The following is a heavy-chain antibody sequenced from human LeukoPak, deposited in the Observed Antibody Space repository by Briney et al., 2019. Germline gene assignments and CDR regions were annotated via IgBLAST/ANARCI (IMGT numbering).Heavy chain of an antibody. Sequence: SETLSLTCTVSGGSFSSHYWSWIRQPAGKGPEWIGRIYTSGSTNYNPSLKSRVTMSVDTSKNQFSLKLSSVTAADTAVYYCARDSYYYGSGTPFDYWGQGTLVTVSS. J-gene: IGHJ4*02. V-gene: IGHV4-4*07. CDR2: IYTSGST. D-gene: IGHD3-10*01. CDR1: GGSFSSHY. CDR3: ARDSYYYGSGTPFDY.